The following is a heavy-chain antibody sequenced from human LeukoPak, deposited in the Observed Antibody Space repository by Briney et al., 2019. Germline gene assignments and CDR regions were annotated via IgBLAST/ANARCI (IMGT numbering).Heavy chain of an antibody. V-gene: IGHV4-4*09. CDR2: IYTSGST. D-gene: IGHD2/OR15-2a*01. CDR1: GGSIRTYY. Sequence: KPSATLSLTCTVSGGSIRTYYWSWIRQPPGKGLEWIGYIYTSGSTNYNPSLKSRVTMSLDTSENQFSLKLSSVTAADTAVYYCARGDFYRYYFDYWGQGTLVTVSS. J-gene: IGHJ4*02. CDR3: ARGDFYRYYFDY.